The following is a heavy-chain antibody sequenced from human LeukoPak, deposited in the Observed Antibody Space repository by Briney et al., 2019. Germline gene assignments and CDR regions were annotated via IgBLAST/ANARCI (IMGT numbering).Heavy chain of an antibody. D-gene: IGHD3-22*01. J-gene: IGHJ4*02. CDR2: MNPNSGNT. Sequence: ASVKVSCKASGGTFSSYAISWVRQAPGQGLEWMGWMNPNSGNTGYAQKFQGRVTMTRNTSISTAYMELSSLRSEDTAVYYCARGHRGRYYDSSGYYYFDYWGQGTLVTVSS. CDR3: ARGHRGRYYDSSGYYYFDY. V-gene: IGHV1-8*02. CDR1: GGTFSSYA.